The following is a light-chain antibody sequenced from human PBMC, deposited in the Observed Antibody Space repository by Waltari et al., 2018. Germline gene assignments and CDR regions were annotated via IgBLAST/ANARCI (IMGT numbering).Light chain of an antibody. J-gene: IGKJ1*01. CDR2: GAS. Sequence: EIVMTQSPAPLSVSPGERATLSCRASQNVGSNLAWYQQEPGQPPRLLIYGASTRATGIPARFSGSGSGTEFTLTISSLQSEELAVYYCQQYNNWPWTFGQGTTVEIK. CDR1: QNVGSN. V-gene: IGKV3-15*01. CDR3: QQYNNWPWT.